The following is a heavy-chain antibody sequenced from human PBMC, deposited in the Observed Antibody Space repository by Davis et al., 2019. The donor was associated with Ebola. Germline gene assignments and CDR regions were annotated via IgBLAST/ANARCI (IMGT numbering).Heavy chain of an antibody. Sequence: GESLKISCAASGFTFSSYNMNWVRQAPGKGLEWVSSISSSSSYIYYADSVKGRFTISRDNAKNSLYLQMNSLRAEDTAVYYCARAPYSSSFNWFDPWGQGTLVTVSS. J-gene: IGHJ5*02. V-gene: IGHV3-21*01. CDR1: GFTFSSYN. D-gene: IGHD6-6*01. CDR2: ISSSSSYI. CDR3: ARAPYSSSFNWFDP.